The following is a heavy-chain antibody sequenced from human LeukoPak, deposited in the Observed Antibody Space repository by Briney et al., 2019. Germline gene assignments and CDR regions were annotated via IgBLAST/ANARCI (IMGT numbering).Heavy chain of an antibody. J-gene: IGHJ4*02. CDR1: GFTFSNYA. CDR3: AKGSSGSRPYYFDY. D-gene: IGHD3-22*01. V-gene: IGHV3-23*01. CDR2: ITDSGGST. Sequence: GGSLRLSCAASGFTFSNYAMSWVRQAPGEGLEWVSAITDSGGSTYYSDSVKGRFTISRGNSKNTLYLQMNTLRAEDTAIYYCAKGSSGSRPYYFDYWGQGTLVTVSS.